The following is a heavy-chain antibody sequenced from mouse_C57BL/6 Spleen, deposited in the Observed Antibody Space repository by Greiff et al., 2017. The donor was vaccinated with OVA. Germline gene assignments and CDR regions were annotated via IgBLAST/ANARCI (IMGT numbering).Heavy chain of an antibody. V-gene: IGHV1-82*01. J-gene: IGHJ2*01. CDR1: GYAFSSSW. CDR2: IYPGDGDT. D-gene: IGHD4-1*01. CDR3: ASSYWERYFDC. Sequence: VQLQESGPELVKPGASVKISCKASGYAFSSSWMNWVKQRPGKGLEWIGRIYPGDGDTNYNGKFKGKATLTADKSSSTAYMQLSSLTSEDSAVYFCASSYWERYFDCWGQGATLTVSS.